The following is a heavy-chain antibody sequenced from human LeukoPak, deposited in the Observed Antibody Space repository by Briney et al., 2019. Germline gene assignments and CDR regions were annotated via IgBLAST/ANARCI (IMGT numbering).Heavy chain of an antibody. D-gene: IGHD2-8*01. CDR2: IIPIFGTA. CDR1: GGTFSSYA. CDR3: ARRLGYCTNGVCYSWYFDL. V-gene: IGHV1-69*13. J-gene: IGHJ2*01. Sequence: SVKVSCEASGGTFSSYAISWVRQAPGQGLEWMGGIIPIFGTANYAQKFQGRVTITADESTSTAYMELSSLRSEDTAVYYCARRLGYCTNGVCYSWYFDLWGRGTLVTVSS.